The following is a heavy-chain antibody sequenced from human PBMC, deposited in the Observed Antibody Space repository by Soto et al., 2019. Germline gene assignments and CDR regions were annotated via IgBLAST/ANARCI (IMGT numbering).Heavy chain of an antibody. CDR1: GGSISSYY. Sequence: PSETLSLTCTVSGGSISSYYWSWIRQPPGKGLEWIGYIYYSGSTNYNPSLKSRVTISVDTSKNQFSLKLSSVTAADTAVYYCARHIVATITTYYFDYWGQGTLVTVSS. D-gene: IGHD5-12*01. CDR2: IYYSGST. CDR3: ARHIVATITTYYFDY. J-gene: IGHJ4*02. V-gene: IGHV4-59*08.